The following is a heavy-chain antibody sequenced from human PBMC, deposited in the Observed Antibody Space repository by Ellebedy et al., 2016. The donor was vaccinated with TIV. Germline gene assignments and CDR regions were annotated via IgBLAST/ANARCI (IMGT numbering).Heavy chain of an antibody. Sequence: SETLSLXXTISGVSINDAGFYWTWIRPHPGKGLEWIGNIYYTGRTFYNPSLESRVTISVDASKNQFSLKLSPVSDADTALYFCARGTGAAGLLDYWGQGTLVSVSS. CDR2: IYYTGRT. CDR3: ARGTGAAGLLDY. J-gene: IGHJ4*02. D-gene: IGHD1-14*01. V-gene: IGHV4-31*03. CDR1: GVSINDAGFY.